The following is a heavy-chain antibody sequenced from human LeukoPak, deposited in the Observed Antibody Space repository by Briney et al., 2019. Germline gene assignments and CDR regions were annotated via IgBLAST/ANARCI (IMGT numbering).Heavy chain of an antibody. D-gene: IGHD5-18*01. CDR1: GFTFSDYY. CDR2: ISSSGSTI. CDR3: ARGRGYSYDTFPDY. J-gene: IGHJ4*02. Sequence: MTGGSLRLSCAASGFTFSDYYMSWIRQAPGKGLEWVSYISSSGSTIYYADSVKGRFTISRDNAKNSLYLQMNSLRAEDTAVYYCARGRGYSYDTFPDYWGQGTLVTVSS. V-gene: IGHV3-11*01.